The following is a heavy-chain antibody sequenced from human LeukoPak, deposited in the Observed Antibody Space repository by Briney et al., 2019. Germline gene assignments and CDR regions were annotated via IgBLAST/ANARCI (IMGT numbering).Heavy chain of an antibody. CDR3: AKELDSSGYFDC. V-gene: IGHV3-23*01. CDR2: ISGSGGST. Sequence: GGSLRLSCAASGFTFSSNWMHWVRQAPGKGLEWVSGISGSGGSTYHADSVNGRFTISRDNSKNTLYLQMNSLRAEDTAVYYCAKELDSSGYFDCWGQGTLVIVSS. CDR1: GFTFSSNW. J-gene: IGHJ4*02. D-gene: IGHD3-22*01.